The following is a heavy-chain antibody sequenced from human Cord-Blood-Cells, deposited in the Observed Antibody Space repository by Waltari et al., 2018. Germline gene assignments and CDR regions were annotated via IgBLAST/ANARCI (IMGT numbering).Heavy chain of an antibody. Sequence: QVQLVESGGGVVQPGGSLRLSCAASGFTFSSYGMHWVRQAPGKGLEWVAFIRYDGSNKYYADSVKGRFTISRDNSKNTLYLQMNSLRAEDTAVYYCAKDYYSGGYYYYYYGMDVWGQGTTVTVSS. V-gene: IGHV3-30*02. CDR2: IRYDGSNK. CDR1: GFTFSSYG. D-gene: IGHD2-15*01. J-gene: IGHJ6*02. CDR3: AKDYYSGGYYYYYYGMDV.